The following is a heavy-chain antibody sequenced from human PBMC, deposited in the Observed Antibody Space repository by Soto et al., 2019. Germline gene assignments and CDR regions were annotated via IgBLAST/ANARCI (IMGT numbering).Heavy chain of an antibody. D-gene: IGHD3-10*01. V-gene: IGHV3-23*01. Sequence: HPGGSLRLSCAASGFTFSSYAMSWVRQAPGKGLEWVSAISGSGGSTYYADSVKGRFTISRDNSKNTLYLQVNSLRAEGTAVYYCAKDDSVTIQSWFDPWGQGTLVTVSS. CDR2: ISGSGGST. CDR1: GFTFSSYA. J-gene: IGHJ5*02. CDR3: AKDDSVTIQSWFDP.